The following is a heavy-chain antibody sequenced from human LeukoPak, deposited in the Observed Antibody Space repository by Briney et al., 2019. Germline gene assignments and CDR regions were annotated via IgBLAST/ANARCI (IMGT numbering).Heavy chain of an antibody. Sequence: PGRSLTLSCAASGFTFSSYAMHWVRQAPGKGLEWVAVISYDGSVKYYADSVKGRFTISRDNSKNTLYLQMNSLRAEDTAIYYCAKVGCSGGNCYAAFDIWGQGTMVTVSS. CDR3: AKVGCSGGNCYAAFDI. J-gene: IGHJ3*02. CDR1: GFTFSSYA. CDR2: ISYDGSVK. V-gene: IGHV3-30*18. D-gene: IGHD2-15*01.